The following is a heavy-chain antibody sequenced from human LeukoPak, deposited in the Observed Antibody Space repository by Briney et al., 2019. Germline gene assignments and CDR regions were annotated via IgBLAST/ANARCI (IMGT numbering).Heavy chain of an antibody. V-gene: IGHV4-4*02. CDR2: IYHSGST. CDR3: ARTTFEYYYGMDV. J-gene: IGHJ6*02. CDR1: GGSISSSNW. D-gene: IGHD1-1*01. Sequence: PSGTLSLTCAVSGGSISSSNWWSWVRQPPGKGLEWIGEIYHSGSTNYNPSLKSRVTISVDKSKNQFSLKLSSVTAADTAVYYCARTTFEYYYGMDVWGQGTTVTVSS.